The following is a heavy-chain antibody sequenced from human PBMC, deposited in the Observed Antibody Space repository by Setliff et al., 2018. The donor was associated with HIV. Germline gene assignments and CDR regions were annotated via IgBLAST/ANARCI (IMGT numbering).Heavy chain of an antibody. Sequence: GASVKVSCKASGYTFTGYYMHWVRQAPGKGLEWMGWINPNSGGTNYAQKFQGRVTMTRDTSISTAYMELSRLRSDDTAVYYCARVAPTYYDILTGWAYYMDVWGKGTTVTVSS. CDR2: INPNSGGT. V-gene: IGHV1-2*02. CDR3: ARVAPTYYDILTGWAYYMDV. J-gene: IGHJ6*03. CDR1: GYTFTGYY. D-gene: IGHD3-9*01.